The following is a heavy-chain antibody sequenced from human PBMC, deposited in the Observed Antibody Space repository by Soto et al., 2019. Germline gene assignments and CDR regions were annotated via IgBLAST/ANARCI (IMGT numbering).Heavy chain of an antibody. V-gene: IGHV1-18*01. J-gene: IGHJ4*02. CDR3: ARGRYGEY. CDR1: GYAFTTYG. CDR2: ISAHNGNT. D-gene: IGHD3-10*01. Sequence: QVHLVQSGAEVKNPGASVKVSCQASGYAFTTYGITWVRQAPGQGLEWMGWISAHNGNTNYAQKLQGRVTVTRDTSTSTAYMELRRLRSDDTAVYYCARGRYGEYWGKGALVTVSS.